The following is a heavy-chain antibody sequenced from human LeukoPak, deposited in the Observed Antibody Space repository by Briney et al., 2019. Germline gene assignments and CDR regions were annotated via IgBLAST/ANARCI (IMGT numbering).Heavy chain of an antibody. CDR3: TRDRGAYDLYDY. CDR2: IRSKAYGETA. D-gene: IGHD5-12*01. J-gene: IGHJ4*02. V-gene: IGHV3-49*03. CDR1: GFTFGDYA. Sequence: GGSLRLSCTASGFTFGDYAMSWIRQAPGKGLEWVGFIRSKAYGETADYAASVKGRFTISRDDSKAIAYLQMNSLKTEDTAVYHCTRDRGAYDLYDYWGQGTLVTVSS.